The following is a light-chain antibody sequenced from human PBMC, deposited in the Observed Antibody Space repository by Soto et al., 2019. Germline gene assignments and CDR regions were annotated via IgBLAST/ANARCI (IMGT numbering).Light chain of an antibody. CDR2: DVS. J-gene: IGLJ1*01. V-gene: IGLV2-14*01. Sequence: QSALTQPASVSGSPGQSITISCTGTSSDVGGYNYVSWYQQHPGKAPKLMIYDVSNRPSGVSNRFSGSKSGNTASPTISGLQAEDEADYYCSSYTSSSPYVFGTGTKVTVL. CDR3: SSYTSSSPYV. CDR1: SSDVGGYNY.